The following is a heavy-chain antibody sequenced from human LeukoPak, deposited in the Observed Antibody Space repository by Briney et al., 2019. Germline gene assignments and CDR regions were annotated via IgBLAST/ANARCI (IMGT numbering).Heavy chain of an antibody. D-gene: IGHD3-3*01. Sequence: SETLSLTCTVSGGAISSRSYYWGGVRQPPGKVLEWIGSIYYSGSNYYNPSLKSRVTISVDTSKNQFSLKLSSVTAAGTAVYSCARYYDFWSGYHDYWGQGTLVTVSS. V-gene: IGHV4-39*01. J-gene: IGHJ4*02. CDR3: ARYYDFWSGYHDY. CDR1: GGAISSRSYY. CDR2: IYYSGSN.